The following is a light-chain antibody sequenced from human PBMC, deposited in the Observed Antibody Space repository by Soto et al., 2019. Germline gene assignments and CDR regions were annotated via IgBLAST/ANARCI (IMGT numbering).Light chain of an antibody. CDR2: DVS. Sequence: QSALTQPASVSGSPGQSITISCTGTSSDVGAYTFVSWYQQHPDKVPKLMIFDVSRRPSGVSDRFAGSKSGNTASLTISGLQPEDEADYYCSSYTSSSTHVFGSGTKLTVL. J-gene: IGLJ1*01. V-gene: IGLV2-14*03. CDR3: SSYTSSSTHV. CDR1: SSDVGAYTF.